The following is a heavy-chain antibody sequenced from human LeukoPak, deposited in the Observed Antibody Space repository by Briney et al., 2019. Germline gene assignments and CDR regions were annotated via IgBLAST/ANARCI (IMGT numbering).Heavy chain of an antibody. Sequence: GGPLKLSCTASKFTFSNYGMQWVRQAPGKGLEWVSAISGSGGSTYYADSVKSRFTISRDNSKNTLYLQMNSLRAEDTAVYYCAKSPYYDTEYFQHWGQGTLVTVSS. J-gene: IGHJ1*01. CDR3: AKSPYYDTEYFQH. CDR1: KFTFSNYG. CDR2: ISGSGGST. V-gene: IGHV3-23*01. D-gene: IGHD3-22*01.